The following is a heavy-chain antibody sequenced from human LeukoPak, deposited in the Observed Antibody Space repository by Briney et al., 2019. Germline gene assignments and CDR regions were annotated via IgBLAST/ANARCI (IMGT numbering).Heavy chain of an antibody. CDR3: ARGDCSGDCYHPLYY. J-gene: IGHJ4*02. CDR1: GFTFSTYA. D-gene: IGHD2-21*02. CDR2: IRNDGSIQ. Sequence: PGGSLSLSCAASGFTFSTYAMHWVRQAPGRGLDWVAFIRNDGSIQYYADSVKGRFTISRDNSKSTLYLQMNSLRTEDTAMYYCARGDCSGDCYHPLYYWGQGSLVTVSS. V-gene: IGHV3-30*02.